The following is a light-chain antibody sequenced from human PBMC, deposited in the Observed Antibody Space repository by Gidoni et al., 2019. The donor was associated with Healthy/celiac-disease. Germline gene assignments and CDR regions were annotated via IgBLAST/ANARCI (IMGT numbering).Light chain of an antibody. V-gene: IGKV3-15*01. CDR3: QQYSNWPPYT. Sequence: EIVMTQSPATLSVSPGESATLSCRARQSGSSNLAWYQQKPGQAPRLLIYGASTRATGIPARFSGSGSGTEFTLTISSLQSEDFAVYYCQQYSNWPPYTFGQGTKLEIK. J-gene: IGKJ2*01. CDR2: GAS. CDR1: QSGSSN.